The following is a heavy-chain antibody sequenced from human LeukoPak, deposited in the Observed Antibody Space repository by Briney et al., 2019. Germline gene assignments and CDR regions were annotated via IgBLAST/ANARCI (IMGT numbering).Heavy chain of an antibody. CDR1: GHTFSSYW. CDR3: ARQGIAVAGTGNWHFDL. J-gene: IGHJ2*01. CDR2: IYPYDSDT. Sequence: GESLKISCKGSGHTFSSYWIAWVRQMPGKGLEWMGIIYPYDSDTRYSPSFQGQVTISADNSISTAYLQWTSLKASDTAMYYCARQGIAVAGTGNWHFDLWGRGTLVTVSS. D-gene: IGHD6-19*01. V-gene: IGHV5-51*01.